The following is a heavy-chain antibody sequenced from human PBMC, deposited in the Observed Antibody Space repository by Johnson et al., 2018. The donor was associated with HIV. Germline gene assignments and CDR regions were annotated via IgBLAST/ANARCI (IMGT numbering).Heavy chain of an antibody. CDR2: IYSGGRT. J-gene: IGHJ3*02. D-gene: IGHD4-17*01. CDR1: PFTFNSNA. Sequence: EVQLVESGGGLVQPGGSLRLSCGASPFTFNSNATSWVRQAPGKGLEWVSLIYSGGRTYYADSVKGRFTISRDNSKNTLYLQMKSLRAEDTAVYYCARVPDYGDYGDAFDIWGQGTMVTVSS. V-gene: IGHV3-66*01. CDR3: ARVPDYGDYGDAFDI.